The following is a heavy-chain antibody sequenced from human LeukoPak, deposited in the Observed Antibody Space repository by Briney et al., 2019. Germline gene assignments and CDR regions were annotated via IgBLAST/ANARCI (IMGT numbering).Heavy chain of an antibody. Sequence: GGSLRLSCTPSGFTFSSHAMSWVRQAPGKGLEWVSGISGNGAGTYYGDSVKGRFTISRDNSKNTLYLQMNSLRAEDTAVYYCAKDPSRYKYSSSWYFDYWGQGTLVTVSS. CDR2: ISGNGAGT. CDR1: GFTFSSHA. D-gene: IGHD6-13*01. J-gene: IGHJ4*02. CDR3: AKDPSRYKYSSSWYFDY. V-gene: IGHV3-23*02.